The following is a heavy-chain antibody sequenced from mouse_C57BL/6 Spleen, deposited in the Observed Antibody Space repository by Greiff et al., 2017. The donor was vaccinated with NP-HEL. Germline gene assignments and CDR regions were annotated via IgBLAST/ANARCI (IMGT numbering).Heavy chain of an antibody. Sequence: QVQLQQPGAELVRPGSSVKLSCKASGYTFTSYWMHWVKQRPIQGLEWIGNIDPSDSETHYNQKFKDKATLTVDKSSSTAYMQLSSLTSEDSAVYYCARRGLGYWYFDVWGTGTTVTVSS. J-gene: IGHJ1*03. CDR3: ARRGLGYWYFDV. CDR1: GYTFTSYW. CDR2: IDPSDSET. V-gene: IGHV1-52*01. D-gene: IGHD3-3*01.